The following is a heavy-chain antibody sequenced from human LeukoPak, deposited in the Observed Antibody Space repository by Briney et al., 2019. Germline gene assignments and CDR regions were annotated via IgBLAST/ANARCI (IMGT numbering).Heavy chain of an antibody. D-gene: IGHD2-8*01. Sequence: ASVKVSCKASGYTFTGYYMHWVRQAPGQGLEWMGWINPNSGNTGYAQKFQGRVTITRNTSISTAYMELSSLRSEDTAVYYCAREGVGYCTNGVCSQYYYYYMDVWGKGTTVTVSS. V-gene: IGHV1-8*03. J-gene: IGHJ6*03. CDR2: INPNSGNT. CDR1: GYTFTGYY. CDR3: AREGVGYCTNGVCSQYYYYYMDV.